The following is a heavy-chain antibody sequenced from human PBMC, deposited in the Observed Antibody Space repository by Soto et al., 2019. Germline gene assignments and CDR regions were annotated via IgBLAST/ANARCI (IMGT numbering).Heavy chain of an antibody. CDR2: INPNSGGT. V-gene: IGHV1-2*04. CDR1: GYTFTGYY. D-gene: IGHD2-21*02. CDR3: ARGPPVVTPTSFYYYGMDV. Sequence: ASVKVSCKASGYTFTGYYMHWVRQAPGQGLEWMGWINPNSGGTNYAQKFQGWVTMTRDTSISTAYMELSRLRSDDTAVYYCARGPPVVTPTSFYYYGMDVWGKGTTVPVSS. J-gene: IGHJ6*04.